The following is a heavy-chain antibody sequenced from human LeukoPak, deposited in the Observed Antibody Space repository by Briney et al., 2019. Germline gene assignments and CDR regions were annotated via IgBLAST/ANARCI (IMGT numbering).Heavy chain of an antibody. J-gene: IGHJ4*02. D-gene: IGHD3-22*01. CDR1: GFTFNSYA. CDR2: ISGSGGST. CDR3: ARLSANSSAYFFDY. Sequence: GGSLRLSCVASGFTFNSYAMSWVRQAPGKGLEWVSSISGSGGSTYYADSVKGRFTISRDTSKNTLYLQMNSLRAEDTAVYYCARLSANSSAYFFDYWGQGTLVTVSS. V-gene: IGHV3-23*01.